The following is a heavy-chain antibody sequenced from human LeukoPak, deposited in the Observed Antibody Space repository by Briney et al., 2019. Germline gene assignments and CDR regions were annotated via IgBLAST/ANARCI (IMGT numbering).Heavy chain of an antibody. Sequence: SQTLSLTCAISGDSVSSNSAAWNWIRQSPSRGLEWLGRTYYRSKWYNDYAVSVKSRITINPDTSKNQFSLQLNSVTPEDTAVYYCARAPIVCSSTSCYYYYGMDVWGQGTTVTVSS. CDR1: GDSVSSNSAA. CDR2: TYYRSKWYN. V-gene: IGHV6-1*01. CDR3: ARAPIVCSSTSCYYYYGMDV. J-gene: IGHJ6*02. D-gene: IGHD2-2*01.